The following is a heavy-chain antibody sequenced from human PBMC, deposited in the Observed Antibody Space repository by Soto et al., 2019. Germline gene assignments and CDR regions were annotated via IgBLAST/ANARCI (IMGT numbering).Heavy chain of an antibody. CDR2: ISYDGSNK. V-gene: IGHV3-30*03. J-gene: IGHJ4*02. CDR1: GFTFSSYG. CDR3: ATGTYSGYEDY. D-gene: IGHD5-12*01. Sequence: QVQLVESGGGVVQPGRSLRLSCAASGFTFSSYGMHWVRQAPGKGLEWVAVISYDGSNKYYADSVKGRFTISRDNSKNTLYLQIISLRAEDTAVYYCATGTYSGYEDYWGQGTLVTVSS.